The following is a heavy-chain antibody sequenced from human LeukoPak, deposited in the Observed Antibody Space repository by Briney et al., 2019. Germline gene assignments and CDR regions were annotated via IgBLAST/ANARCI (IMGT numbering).Heavy chain of an antibody. D-gene: IGHD6-13*01. CDR3: ARDTMAAAGSGWFDP. Sequence: SETLSLTCTVSGASISSYCWSWIRQPPGKGLEWIGYIYYSGSTNYNPSLMSRVTISVDTSKNQFSLKLSSVTAADTAVYYCARDTMAAAGSGWFDPWGQGTLVTVSS. CDR2: IYYSGST. V-gene: IGHV4-59*12. CDR1: GASISSYC. J-gene: IGHJ5*02.